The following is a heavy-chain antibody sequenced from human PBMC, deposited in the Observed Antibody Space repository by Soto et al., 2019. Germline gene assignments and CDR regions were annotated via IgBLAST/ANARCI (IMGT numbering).Heavy chain of an antibody. D-gene: IGHD6-19*01. CDR2: ISSSSSYT. J-gene: IGHJ4*02. CDR3: ARRHGSGSGGYFDY. CDR1: GFTFSDYN. V-gene: IGHV3-11*06. Sequence: PGGSLRLSCAASGFTFSDYNMSWIPQAPGKGLEWVSYISSSSSYTNYADSVKGRFTISRDNAKNSLYLQMNSLRAEDTAVYYCARRHGSGSGGYFDYWGQGTLVTVSS.